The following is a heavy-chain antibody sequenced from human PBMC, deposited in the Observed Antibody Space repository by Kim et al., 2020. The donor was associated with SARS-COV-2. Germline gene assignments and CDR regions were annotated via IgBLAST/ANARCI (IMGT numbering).Heavy chain of an antibody. CDR3: ARDRTSGYSYGSLDY. V-gene: IGHV3-11*06. J-gene: IGHJ4*02. Sequence: GGSLRLSCAASGFTFSDYYMSWIRQAPGKGLEWVSYISSSSSYTNYADSVKGRFTISRDNAKNSLYLQMNSLRAEDTAVYYCARDRTSGYSYGSLDYWGQGTLVTVSS. D-gene: IGHD5-18*01. CDR1: GFTFSDYY. CDR2: ISSSSSYT.